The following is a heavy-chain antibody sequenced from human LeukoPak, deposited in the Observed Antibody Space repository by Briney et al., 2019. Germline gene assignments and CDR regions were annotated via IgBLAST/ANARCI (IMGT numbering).Heavy chain of an antibody. CDR3: ARDRSSVYYFDY. J-gene: IGHJ4*02. V-gene: IGHV3-30-3*01. CDR2: ISYDGSNK. D-gene: IGHD6-25*01. Sequence: PGRSLRLSCAASGFTFSSYAMHWVRQAPGKGLEWVAVISYDGSNKYYAVSVKGRFTISRDNSKNTLYLQMNSLRAEDTAVYYCARDRSSVYYFDYWGQGTLVTVSS. CDR1: GFTFSSYA.